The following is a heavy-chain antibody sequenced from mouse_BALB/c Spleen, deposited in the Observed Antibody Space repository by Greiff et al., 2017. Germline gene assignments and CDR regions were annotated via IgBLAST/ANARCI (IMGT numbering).Heavy chain of an antibody. V-gene: IGHV5-17*02. CDR1: GFTFSSFG. D-gene: IGHD1-1*01. Sequence: EVMLVESGGGLVQPGGSRKLSCAASGFTFSSFGMHWVRQAPEKGLEWVAYISSGSSTIYYADTVKGRFTISRDNPKNTLFLQMTSLRSEDTAMYYCARSGYYGRIYAMDYWGQGTSVTVSS. CDR2: ISSGSSTI. J-gene: IGHJ4*01. CDR3: ARSGYYGRIYAMDY.